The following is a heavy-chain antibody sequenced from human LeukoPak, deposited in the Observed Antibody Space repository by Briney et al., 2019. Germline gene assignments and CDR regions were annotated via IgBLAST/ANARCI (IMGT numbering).Heavy chain of an antibody. J-gene: IGHJ6*03. CDR3: ARHRRDLGYCSSTSCQDYYYYYYYMDV. CDR1: GYSISSGYY. V-gene: IGHV4-38-2*01. CDR2: IYHSGSI. D-gene: IGHD2-2*01. Sequence: SETLSLTCAVSGYSISSGYYWGWIRQPPGKGLEWIGSIYHSGSIYYNPSLKSRVTISVDTSKNQFSLKLSSVTAADTAVYYCARHRRDLGYCSSTSCQDYYYYYYYMDVWGKGTTVTVSS.